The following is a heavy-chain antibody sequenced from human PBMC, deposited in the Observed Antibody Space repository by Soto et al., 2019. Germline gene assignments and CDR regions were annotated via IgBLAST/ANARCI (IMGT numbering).Heavy chain of an antibody. D-gene: IGHD3-10*01. V-gene: IGHV3-74*01. CDR3: ARYREGSGSFAY. CDR2: INSDGSSI. J-gene: IGHJ4*02. Sequence: EVQLVESGGGSVQPGGSLRLSCAASGFTFSSYWMHWVRQAPGQGLVWVSRINSDGSSINYADSVKGRFTISRDNARNTLYLQMNILRDEDTDVYDCARYREGSGSFAYWGQGNLVTVSS. CDR1: GFTFSSYW.